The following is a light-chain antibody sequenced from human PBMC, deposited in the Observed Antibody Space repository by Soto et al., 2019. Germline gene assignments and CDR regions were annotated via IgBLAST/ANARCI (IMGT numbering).Light chain of an antibody. J-gene: IGKJ1*01. CDR3: QQYSNWPPET. CDR1: QSVSSN. Sequence: EIVKTQSPATLSVSPGERATLSCRASQSVSSNLAWYQQKPGQAPRLLIYGASTRATGIPARFSGSGSGTEFTLTISSLQSEDFAVYYCQQYSNWPPETFGQGTKVEIK. V-gene: IGKV3-15*01. CDR2: GAS.